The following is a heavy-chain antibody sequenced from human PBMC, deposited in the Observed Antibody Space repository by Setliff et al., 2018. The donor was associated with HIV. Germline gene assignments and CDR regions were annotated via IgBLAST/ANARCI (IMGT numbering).Heavy chain of an antibody. CDR1: GYNFTIFG. Sequence: ASVKVSCKASGYNFTIFGITWVRQAPGQGLEWMGWISAYNGNTNYAQKLQGRVSMTLDTSISTAYLEISRLTSDDAAVYFCARPRVFDSFDVWGQGTKVTVSS. CDR2: ISAYNGNT. D-gene: IGHD6-6*01. V-gene: IGHV1-18*01. CDR3: ARPRVFDSFDV. J-gene: IGHJ3*01.